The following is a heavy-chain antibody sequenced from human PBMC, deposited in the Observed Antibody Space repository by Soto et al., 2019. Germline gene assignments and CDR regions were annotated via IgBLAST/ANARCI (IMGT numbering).Heavy chain of an antibody. CDR2: IWYDGSNK. CDR1: GFTFSSYG. V-gene: IGHV3-33*01. CDR3: ARGKSRLRYCGGDCYSDYYYYGMDV. J-gene: IGHJ6*02. D-gene: IGHD2-21*02. Sequence: PGGSLRLSCAASGFTFSSYGMHCVRQAPGKGLEWVAVIWYDGSNKYYADSVKGRFTISRDNSKNTLYLQMNSLRAEDTAVYYCARGKSRLRYCGGDCYSDYYYYGMDVWGQGTTVTVAS.